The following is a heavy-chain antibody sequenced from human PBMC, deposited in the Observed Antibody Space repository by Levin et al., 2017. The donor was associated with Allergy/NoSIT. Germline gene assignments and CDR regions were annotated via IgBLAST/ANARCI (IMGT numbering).Heavy chain of an antibody. V-gene: IGHV5-51*01. J-gene: IGHJ5*02. CDR2: IHPGDSET. Sequence: GESLKISCQGSGYTFTNYWIGWVRQMPGKGLEWLGIIHPGDSETKYSPSFQGHITFSADRSTNTSYLHWDTLKAPDTAMECGAGRRDEGLLRPTVDNWFDPWGQGTLVTVSS. CDR1: GYTFTNYW. D-gene: IGHD1-14*01. CDR3: AGRRDEGLLRPTVDNWFDP.